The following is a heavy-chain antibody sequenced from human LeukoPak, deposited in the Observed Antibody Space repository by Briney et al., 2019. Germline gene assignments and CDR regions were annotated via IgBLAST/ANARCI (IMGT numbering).Heavy chain of an antibody. CDR3: ARHVLGLLWFGEFLNWFDP. CDR1: GGSFRGYF. CDR2: INHRGST. V-gene: IGHV4-34*01. J-gene: IGHJ5*02. D-gene: IGHD3-10*01. Sequence: SETLSLTCTVYGGSFRGYFWSWIRQPPGKGLEWVGEINHRGSTNYNPPLKSRVTISVDTSKYQFALKLSSATAADTAVYYCARHVLGLLWFGEFLNWFDPWGQGTLVTVSS.